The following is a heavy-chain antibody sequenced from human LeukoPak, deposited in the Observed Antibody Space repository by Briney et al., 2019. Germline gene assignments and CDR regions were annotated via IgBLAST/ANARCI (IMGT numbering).Heavy chain of an antibody. Sequence: GGSLRLSCAVSGFILSDHYMDWVRQAPGKGLEWVARTRSKAYSYTTEYAASVKDRFTISRDDSKNSVYPQMNSLNTEDTAVYYCTRGPVTAREFHDWGQGTLVTVSS. CDR2: TRSKAYSYTT. J-gene: IGHJ4*02. V-gene: IGHV3-72*01. CDR1: GFILSDHY. D-gene: IGHD4-17*01. CDR3: TRGPVTAREFHD.